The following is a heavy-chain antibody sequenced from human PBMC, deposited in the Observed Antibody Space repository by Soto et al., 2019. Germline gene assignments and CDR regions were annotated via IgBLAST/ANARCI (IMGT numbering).Heavy chain of an antibody. Sequence: LRLSCAASGFTFSSYGMHWVRQAPGKGLEWVAVISYDGSNKYYADSVKGRFTISRDNSKNTLYLQMNSLRAEDTAVYYCAKASPGIAAAGTWGQGTLVTVSS. CDR3: AKASPGIAAAGT. CDR1: GFTFSSYG. J-gene: IGHJ5*02. V-gene: IGHV3-30*18. D-gene: IGHD6-13*01. CDR2: ISYDGSNK.